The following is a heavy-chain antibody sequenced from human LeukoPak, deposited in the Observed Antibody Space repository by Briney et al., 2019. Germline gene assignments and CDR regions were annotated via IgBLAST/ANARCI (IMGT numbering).Heavy chain of an antibody. D-gene: IGHD6-13*01. CDR1: GFTFRDYY. V-gene: IGHV3-11*01. Sequence: GGSLRLSCAASGFTFRDYYMSWIRQAPGKGLEWVSYISSSGSTMYYADSVKSRFTISRDNAKNSLYLQMNSLRAEDTAVYYCARDRGGGVSPHYGMDVWGQGTTVTVSS. CDR2: ISSSGSTM. CDR3: ARDRGGGVSPHYGMDV. J-gene: IGHJ6*02.